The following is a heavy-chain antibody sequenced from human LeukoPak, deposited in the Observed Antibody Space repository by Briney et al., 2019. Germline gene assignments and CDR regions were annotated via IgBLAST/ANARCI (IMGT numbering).Heavy chain of an antibody. CDR3: ARRIAVAGDY. D-gene: IGHD6-13*01. J-gene: IGHJ4*02. Sequence: SETLSLTCTVSGGSISSSSYYWGWIRQPPGEGLGWMGSIYYSGTTYYNPSLKSRVTISVDTSKNQFSLKLSSVTAADTAVYYCARRIAVAGDYWGQGTLVTVSS. CDR1: GGSISSSSYY. V-gene: IGHV4-39*01. CDR2: IYYSGTT.